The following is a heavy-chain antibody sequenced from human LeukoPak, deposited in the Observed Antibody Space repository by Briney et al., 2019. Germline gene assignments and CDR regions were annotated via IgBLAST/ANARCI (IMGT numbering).Heavy chain of an antibody. CDR1: GFTFSSYG. D-gene: IGHD1-26*01. CDR3: AKGCREWELLCNYMDV. Sequence: PGGSLRLSCAASGFTFSSYGMSWVRQAPGKGLEWVSAISGSGGSTYYADSVKGRFTISRDNSKNTLYLQMNSLRAEDTAVYYCAKGCREWELLCNYMDVWGKGTTVTISS. CDR2: ISGSGGST. J-gene: IGHJ6*03. V-gene: IGHV3-23*01.